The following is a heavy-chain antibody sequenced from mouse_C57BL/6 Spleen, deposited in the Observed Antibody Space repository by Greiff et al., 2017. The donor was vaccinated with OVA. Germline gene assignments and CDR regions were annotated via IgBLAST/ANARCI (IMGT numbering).Heavy chain of an antibody. D-gene: IGHD2-4*01. J-gene: IGHJ2*01. CDR3: ARRGDYECFDY. CDR1: GYTFTSYG. CDR2: IYPRSGNT. V-gene: IGHV1-81*01. Sequence: QVQLQQSGAELARPGASVKLSCKASGYTFTSYGISWVKQRTGQGLEWIGEIYPRSGNTYYNEKFKGKATLTADKSSSTAYMELRSLTSEDSAVYFCARRGDYECFDYWGQGTTLTVSS.